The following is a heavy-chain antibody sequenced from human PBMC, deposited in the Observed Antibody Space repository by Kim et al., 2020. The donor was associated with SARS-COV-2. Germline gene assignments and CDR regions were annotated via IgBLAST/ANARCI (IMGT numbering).Heavy chain of an antibody. D-gene: IGHD3-10*01. CDR1: GGSFSGYY. CDR2: INHSGST. V-gene: IGHV4-34*01. J-gene: IGHJ5*02. Sequence: SETLSLTCAVYGGSFSGYYWSWIRQPPGKGLEWIGEINHSGSTNYNPSLKSRVTISVDTSKNQFSLKLSSVTAADTAVYYCARWFREARNWFDPWGQGT. CDR3: ARWFREARNWFDP.